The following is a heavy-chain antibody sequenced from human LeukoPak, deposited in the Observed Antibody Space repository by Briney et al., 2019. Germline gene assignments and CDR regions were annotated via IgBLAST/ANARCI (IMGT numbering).Heavy chain of an antibody. J-gene: IGHJ4*02. V-gene: IGHV3-23*01. D-gene: IGHD6-19*01. CDR2: ISGSGGST. CDR1: GFTFSSYA. Sequence: GGSLRLSCAASGFTFSSYAMSWVRQAPGKGLEWVSAISGSGGSTYYADSVKGRFTISRDNSKNTLYLQMNSLRAEDTAIYYCAARVAVAGRSFDYWGQGTLVTVSS. CDR3: AARVAVAGRSFDY.